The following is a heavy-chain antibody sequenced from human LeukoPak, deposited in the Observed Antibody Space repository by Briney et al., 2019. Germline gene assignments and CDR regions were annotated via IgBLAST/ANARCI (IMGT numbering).Heavy chain of an antibody. J-gene: IGHJ6*03. Sequence: GGSLRLSCAASGFTFSSYSMNWVRQAPGKGLEWVSSISSSSSYIYYTDSVKGRFTISRDNAKSSLYLQMNSLRAENMAVYYCARDAITIFDGYYMDVWGKGTTVTVSS. CDR2: ISSSSSYI. D-gene: IGHD3-3*01. CDR1: GFTFSSYS. CDR3: ARDAITIFDGYYMDV. V-gene: IGHV3-21*01.